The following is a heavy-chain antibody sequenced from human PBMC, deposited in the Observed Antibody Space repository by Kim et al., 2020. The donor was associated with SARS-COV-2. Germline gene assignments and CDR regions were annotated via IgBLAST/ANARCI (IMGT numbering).Heavy chain of an antibody. D-gene: IGHD1-26*01. CDR3: ARDSGSYPSTRPGDY. CDR2: IIPILGIA. J-gene: IGHJ4*02. CDR1: GGTFNSYA. V-gene: IGHV1-69*04. Sequence: SVKVSCKASGGTFNSYAISWVRQAPGQGLEWMGRIIPILGIANYAQKFQGRVTITADRSTSTAYMELSSLRSEDTAVYYCARDSGSYPSTRPGDYWGQGTLVTVSS.